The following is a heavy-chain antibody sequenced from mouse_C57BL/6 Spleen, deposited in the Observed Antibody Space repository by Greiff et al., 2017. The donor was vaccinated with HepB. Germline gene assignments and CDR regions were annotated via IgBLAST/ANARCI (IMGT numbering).Heavy chain of an antibody. V-gene: IGHV1-82*01. J-gene: IGHJ4*01. CDR2: IYPGDGDT. Sequence: QVQLQQSGPELVKPGASVKISCKASGYAFSSSWMNWVKQRPGKGLEWIGRIYPGDGDTNYNGKFKGKATLTADKSSSTAYMQLSSLTSEDSAVYFCANDYDGHYYAMDYWGQGTSVTVSS. CDR3: ANDYDGHYYAMDY. D-gene: IGHD2-4*01. CDR1: GYAFSSSW.